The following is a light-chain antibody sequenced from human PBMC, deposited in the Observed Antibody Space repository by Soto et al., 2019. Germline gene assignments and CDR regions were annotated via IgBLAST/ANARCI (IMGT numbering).Light chain of an antibody. CDR2: DVS. J-gene: IGLJ1*01. CDR3: RSYAGRYTYV. V-gene: IGLV2-11*01. CDR1: SSDVGGYNY. Sequence: QSVLAQPRSVSGSPGQSGTIPCTGASSDVGGYNYVSWYQQHPGKAPKLMIYDVSKRPSGVPDRFSGSKSGNTASLTISGLQTEDEADYYCRSYAGRYTYVFGTGTKVTVL.